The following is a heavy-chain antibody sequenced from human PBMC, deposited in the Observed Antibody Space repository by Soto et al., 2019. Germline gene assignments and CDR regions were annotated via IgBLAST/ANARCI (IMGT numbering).Heavy chain of an antibody. Sequence: QVQLVQSGAEEKKPGASVKVSCKASGYTFTGYAMHWVRQAPGQRLEWMGWINAGNGNTKYSQKFQGRVTITRDTSASTAYMALSMLRSEDTAVYYCARAVAVPADFDFWGQGTLVTVSS. CDR3: ARAVAVPADFDF. CDR1: GYTFTGYA. V-gene: IGHV1-3*05. CDR2: INAGNGNT. D-gene: IGHD6-19*01. J-gene: IGHJ4*02.